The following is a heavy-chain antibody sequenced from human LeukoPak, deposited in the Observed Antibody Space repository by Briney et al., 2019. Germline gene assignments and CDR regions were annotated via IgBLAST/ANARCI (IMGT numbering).Heavy chain of an antibody. CDR1: GGTFSSYA. D-gene: IGHD3-16*01. V-gene: IGHV1-69*13. J-gene: IGHJ5*02. CDR3: ARGGSARPNWFDP. CDR2: IIPIFGTA. Sequence: GASVKVSCKASGGTFSSYATSWVRQAPGQGLEWMGGIIPIFGTANYAQKFQGRVTITADESTSTAYMELSSLRSEDTAVYYCARGGSARPNWFDPWGQGTLVTVSS.